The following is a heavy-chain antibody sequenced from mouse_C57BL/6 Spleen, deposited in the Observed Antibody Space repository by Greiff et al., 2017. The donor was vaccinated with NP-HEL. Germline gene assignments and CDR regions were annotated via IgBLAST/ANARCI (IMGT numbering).Heavy chain of an antibody. CDR2: IYPGDGDT. J-gene: IGHJ2*01. CDR1: GYAFSSSW. CDR3: ARLTGPFFDY. Sequence: QVTLKESGPELVKPGASVKISCKASGYAFSSSWMNWVKQRPGKGLEWIGRIYPGDGDTNYNGKFKGKATLTADKSSSTAYMQLSSLTSEDSAVYFCARLTGPFFDYWGQGTTLTVSS. V-gene: IGHV1-82*01. D-gene: IGHD4-1*01.